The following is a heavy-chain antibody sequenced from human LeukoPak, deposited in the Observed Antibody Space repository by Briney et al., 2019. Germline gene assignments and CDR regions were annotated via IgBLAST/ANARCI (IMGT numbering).Heavy chain of an antibody. D-gene: IGHD3-10*01. CDR3: ARDRRGYGSGSQDPRPDTNEKKYYYYGMDV. J-gene: IGHJ6*02. CDR2: IIPILGIA. CDR1: GGTFSSYA. Sequence: SVKVSCKASGGTFSSYAISWVRQAPGQGLEWMGRIIPILGIANYAQKFQGRVTITADKSTSTAYMELSSLRSEDTAVYYCARDRRGYGSGSQDPRPDTNEKKYYYYGMDVWGQGTTVTVSS. V-gene: IGHV1-69*04.